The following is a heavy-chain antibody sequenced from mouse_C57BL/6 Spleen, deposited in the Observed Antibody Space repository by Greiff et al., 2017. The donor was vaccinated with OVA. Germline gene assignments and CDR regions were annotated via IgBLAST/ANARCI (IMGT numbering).Heavy chain of an antibody. V-gene: IGHV1-50*01. J-gene: IGHJ4*01. CDR2: IDPSDSYT. D-gene: IGHD1-1*01. CDR3: ARLLDAMDY. CDR1: GYTFTSYW. Sequence: KESCKASGYTFTSYWMQWVKQRPGQGLEWIGEIDPSDSYTNYNQKFKGKATLTVDTSSSTAYMQLSSLTSEDSAVYYCARLLDAMDYWGQGTSVTVSS.